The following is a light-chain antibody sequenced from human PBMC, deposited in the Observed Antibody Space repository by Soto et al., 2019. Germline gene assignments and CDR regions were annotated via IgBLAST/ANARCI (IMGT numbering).Light chain of an antibody. CDR2: EVS. V-gene: IGLV2-8*01. J-gene: IGLJ1*01. Sequence: QSVLTQPPSASGSPGQSVTISCTGTSSDIGGYNFVSWYQQHSGKAPKLMIYEVSKRPSGVPDRFSGSKSGNTASLTVSGLQAEDEADYYCSSYAGSNILFGTGTKVTVL. CDR3: SSYAGSNIL. CDR1: SSDIGGYNF.